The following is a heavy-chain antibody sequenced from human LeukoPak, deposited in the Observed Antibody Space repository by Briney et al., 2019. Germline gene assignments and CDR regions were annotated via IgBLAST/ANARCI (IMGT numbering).Heavy chain of an antibody. J-gene: IGHJ4*02. CDR1: GFTVSSNY. CDR2: IYSGGST. Sequence: GGSLRLSCAASGFTVSSNYMSWVRQAPGKGLEWVSVIYSGGSTYYADSVKGRFTISRDNSKNTLYLQMNSLRAEDTAVYYCASLPKVATPYFDCWGQGTLVTVSS. V-gene: IGHV3-53*01. CDR3: ASLPKVATPYFDC. D-gene: IGHD5-12*01.